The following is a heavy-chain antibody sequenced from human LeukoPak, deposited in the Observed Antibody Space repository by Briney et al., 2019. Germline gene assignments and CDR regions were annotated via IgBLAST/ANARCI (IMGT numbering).Heavy chain of an antibody. D-gene: IGHD3-22*01. V-gene: IGHV1-69*05. Sequence: SVKVSCKASGGTFSTSAISWVRQAPGQGLEWMGVIIPIFGTPNYAQNFQGRVTITTDESTTTAYMELSSLRPEDTAVYYCARAADYYDVRGYYYYFDYWGQGTLVTVSS. CDR3: ARAADYYDVRGYYYYFDY. CDR2: IIPIFGTP. CDR1: GGTFSTSA. J-gene: IGHJ4*02.